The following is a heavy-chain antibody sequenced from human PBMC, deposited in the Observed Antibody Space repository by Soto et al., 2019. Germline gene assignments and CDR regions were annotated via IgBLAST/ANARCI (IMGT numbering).Heavy chain of an antibody. V-gene: IGHV2-5*02. Sequence: QITLKESGPTLVRPAQTLTLTCDFSGFSRSTYHMGVAWIRQPPGKALEWLALLYWDDDKRYSPSLKDRLAISKDTSSNQVVLTITNIDPGDSATYFCAHAGDYDLLTFDHWGPGTLVTVSS. CDR3: AHAGDYDLLTFDH. D-gene: IGHD4-17*01. J-gene: IGHJ4*01. CDR2: LYWDDDK. CDR1: GFSRSTYHMG.